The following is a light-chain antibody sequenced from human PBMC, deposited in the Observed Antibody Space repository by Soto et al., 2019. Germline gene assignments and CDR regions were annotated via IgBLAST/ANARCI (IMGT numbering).Light chain of an antibody. CDR1: QSVSRY. CDR2: DAS. Sequence: EIVLTQSPATLSLSPGDRATLSCRASQSVSRYLAWYQQKTGQAPRLLIYDASNRATGIPARFSGSGSETDFTLTIGSLEPEDFAVYYCQQRSNWPYTFGQWTKLEIK. CDR3: QQRSNWPYT. J-gene: IGKJ2*01. V-gene: IGKV3-11*01.